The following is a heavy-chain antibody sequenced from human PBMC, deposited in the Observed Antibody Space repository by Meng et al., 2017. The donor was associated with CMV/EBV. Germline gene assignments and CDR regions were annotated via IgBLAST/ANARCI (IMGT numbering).Heavy chain of an antibody. CDR1: GFTFSIYW. Sequence: GESLKISCAASGFTFSIYWMTWVRQAPGKGLEWVANIKVDGSDKYYVDSVKGRFTISRDNAKNSVYLQMNSLRAEDTAVYYCARDTLSTVTTVPHYGMDVWAQGTTVTVSS. D-gene: IGHD4-11*01. CDR2: IKVDGSDK. CDR3: ARDTLSTVTTVPHYGMDV. J-gene: IGHJ6*02. V-gene: IGHV3-7*01.